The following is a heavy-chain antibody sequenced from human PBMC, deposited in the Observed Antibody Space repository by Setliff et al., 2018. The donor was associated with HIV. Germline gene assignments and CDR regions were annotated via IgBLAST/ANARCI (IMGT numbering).Heavy chain of an antibody. CDR3: ARDTMFRGVPGWFDP. CDR2: IHTSGST. Sequence: PSETLSLTCTVSGGSINSGSYYWSWIRQPAGKGLEWIGHIHTSGSTNYNPSLKSRVTISVDTSKNQFSLKLSSVTAADTAVYSCARDTMFRGVPGWFDPWGQGTLVTVSS. CDR1: GGSINSGSYY. J-gene: IGHJ5*02. V-gene: IGHV4-61*09. D-gene: IGHD3-10*01.